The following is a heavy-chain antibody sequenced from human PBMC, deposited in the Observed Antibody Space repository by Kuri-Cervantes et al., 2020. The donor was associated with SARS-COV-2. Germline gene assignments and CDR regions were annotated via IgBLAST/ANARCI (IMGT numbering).Heavy chain of an antibody. D-gene: IGHD6-6*01. CDR1: GFTFSSDS. CDR2: ISSSSSYI. Sequence: GGSLRLSCAASGFTFSSDSMNWVRQAPGKGLEWVSSISSSSSYIYYADSVKGRFTISRDNAKNSLYLQMNSLRAEDTAVYYCARDGAARRLYMDVWGKGTTVTVSS. V-gene: IGHV3-21*01. CDR3: ARDGAARRLYMDV. J-gene: IGHJ6*03.